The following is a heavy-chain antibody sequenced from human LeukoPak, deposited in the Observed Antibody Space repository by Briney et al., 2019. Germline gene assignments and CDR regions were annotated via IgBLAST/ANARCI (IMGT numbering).Heavy chain of an antibody. J-gene: IGHJ4*02. V-gene: IGHV3-23*01. Sequence: GGSLRLSCAASGVTFSSYAMSWVRQAPGKGLEWVSAISGSGSTYYADSVKGRFTLSRDNSKNTLYLQMNSLRAEDTAVYYCAKDPGVYFGDYYFDYWGQGTLVTVSS. CDR3: AKDPGVYFGDYYFDY. CDR2: ISGSGST. D-gene: IGHD4-17*01. CDR1: GVTFSSYA.